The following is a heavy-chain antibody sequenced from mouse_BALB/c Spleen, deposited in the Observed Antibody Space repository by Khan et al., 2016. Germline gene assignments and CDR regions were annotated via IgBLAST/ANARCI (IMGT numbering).Heavy chain of an antibody. CDR2: ISDGGSYT. J-gene: IGHJ3*01. CDR3: AREGLRRGFAY. V-gene: IGHV5-4*02. D-gene: IGHD2-4*01. CDR1: GCTFSDYY. Sequence: EVELVESGGGLVKPGGSLKLSCAASGCTFSDYYMYWVRQTPEKRLEWVATISDGGSYTYYPDSVKGRFTISRDNAKNNLYLQMISLKYEDTAMYYCAREGLRRGFAYWGQGTLVTVSA.